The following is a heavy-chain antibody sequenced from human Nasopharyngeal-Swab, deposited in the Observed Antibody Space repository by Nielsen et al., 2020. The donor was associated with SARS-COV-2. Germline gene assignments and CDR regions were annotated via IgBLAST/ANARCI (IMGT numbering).Heavy chain of an antibody. J-gene: IGHJ5*02. V-gene: IGHV4-59*12. D-gene: IGHD4-11*01. CDR3: ARIGPPYSNYAVDP. CDR2: IYYSGST. Sequence: RQPPGKGLEWIGYIYYSGSTNYNPSLKSRVTISVDTSKNQFSLKLSSVTAADTAVYYCARIGPPYSNYAVDPWGQGTLVTVSS.